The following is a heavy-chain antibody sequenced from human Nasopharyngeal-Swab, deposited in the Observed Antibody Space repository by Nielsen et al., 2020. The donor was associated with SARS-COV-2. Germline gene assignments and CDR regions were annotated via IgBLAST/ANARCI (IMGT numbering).Heavy chain of an antibody. J-gene: IGHJ4*02. CDR2: INHSGST. CDR1: GGSFSGYY. V-gene: IGHV4-34*01. D-gene: IGHD3-22*01. CDR3: ARGRSDSSYPLY. Sequence: SETLSLTCAVYGGSFSGYYWSWIRQPPGKGLEWIGEINHSGSTNYNPSLMSRATISGDTSKNQFSLKLTSVTAADTAVYSCARGRSDSSYPLYWGQGSLVTVSS.